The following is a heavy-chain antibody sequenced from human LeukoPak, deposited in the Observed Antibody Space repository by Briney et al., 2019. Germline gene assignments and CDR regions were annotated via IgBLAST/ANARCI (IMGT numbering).Heavy chain of an antibody. CDR1: AYSIGSGYY. Sequence: SETLSLTCNVSAYSIGSGYYWGWIRQPPGKGLEWIGSIYHSGSTYYKPSLKSRVTISIDTSKNQFSLKLRSVTAADTAVYYCARVRSKDGSYQPVYYFDYWGQGTLVTVSS. D-gene: IGHD1-26*01. CDR2: IYHSGST. J-gene: IGHJ4*02. V-gene: IGHV4-38-2*02. CDR3: ARVRSKDGSYQPVYYFDY.